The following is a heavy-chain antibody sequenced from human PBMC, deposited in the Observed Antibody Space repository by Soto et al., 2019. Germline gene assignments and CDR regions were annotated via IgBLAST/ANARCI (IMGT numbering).Heavy chain of an antibody. J-gene: IGHJ4*02. D-gene: IGHD4-17*01. V-gene: IGHV3-23*01. Sequence: EVQLLESGGDLVQPGGSLRLSCAASGFAFSNYAVTWVRQAQGKGLEWVSSISRSGNVIYYADSVKGRFIISRDNSKNTLYLQMKSLRAEDTARYYCAKAPNGDYIGAFDDWGQGTLVTVSS. CDR3: AKAPNGDYIGAFDD. CDR1: GFAFSNYA. CDR2: ISRSGNVI.